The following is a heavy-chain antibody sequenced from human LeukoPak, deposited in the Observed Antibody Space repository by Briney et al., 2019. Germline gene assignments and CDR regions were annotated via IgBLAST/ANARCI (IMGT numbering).Heavy chain of an antibody. CDR2: ISGDGDST. CDR3: AKGVRSGTYYNCFDP. Sequence: GGSLRLSCVASGFTLDDYALHWVRQAPGEGLEWISLISGDGDSTYYADSVKGRFTISRDNSKNSLYLQMSSLRAEDTALYYCAKGVRSGTYYNCFDPWGQGTLVTVSS. D-gene: IGHD1-26*01. V-gene: IGHV3-43*02. CDR1: GFTLDDYA. J-gene: IGHJ5*02.